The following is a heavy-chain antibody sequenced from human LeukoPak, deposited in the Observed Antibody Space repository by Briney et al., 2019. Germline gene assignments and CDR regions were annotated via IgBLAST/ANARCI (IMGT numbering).Heavy chain of an antibody. CDR1: GFTFSSYS. CDR2: ISSSSSYI. V-gene: IGHV3-21*01. CDR3: ARDRGGSCSGGSCYSEFDY. D-gene: IGHD2-15*01. J-gene: IGHJ4*02. Sequence: GGSLRLSCAASGFTFSSYSMNWVRQAPGKGLEWVSSISSSSSYIYYTDSVKGRFTISRDNAKNLLYLQMNSLRAEDTAVYYCARDRGGSCSGGSCYSEFDYWGQGTLVTVSS.